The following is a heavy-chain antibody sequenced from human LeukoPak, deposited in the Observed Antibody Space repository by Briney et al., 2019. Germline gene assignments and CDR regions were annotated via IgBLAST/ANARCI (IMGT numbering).Heavy chain of an antibody. J-gene: IGHJ4*02. Sequence: GGSLRLSCRDTGFTFGGYAVSLVRQAPGRGLEWVGFIGSKAYGGTTEYAASVKGRFTISRDDSKSIAYLQMNSLNTEDTAVYYCGSSTGYDSDYFDYWGQGTLVTVSS. D-gene: IGHD3-22*01. CDR1: GFTFGGYA. V-gene: IGHV3-49*04. CDR3: GSSTGYDSDYFDY. CDR2: IGSKAYGGTT.